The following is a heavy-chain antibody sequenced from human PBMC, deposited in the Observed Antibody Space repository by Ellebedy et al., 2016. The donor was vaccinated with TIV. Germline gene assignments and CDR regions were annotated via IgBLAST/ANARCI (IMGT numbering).Heavy chain of an antibody. CDR3: AREVPASGYALDY. D-gene: IGHD2-2*01. V-gene: IGHV3-30-3*01. J-gene: IGHJ4*02. CDR1: GFTLSNYA. Sequence: GGSLRLXXAASGFTLSNYATHWVRQAPGKGLEWVAAVSFDGSAEFYADSVKGRFNISRDNSKNAVFLQMNGLRVEDTAVYYCAREVPASGYALDYWGQGTLVTVSS. CDR2: VSFDGSAE.